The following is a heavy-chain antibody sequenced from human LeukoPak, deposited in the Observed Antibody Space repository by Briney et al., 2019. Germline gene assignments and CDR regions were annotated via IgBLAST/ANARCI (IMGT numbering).Heavy chain of an antibody. CDR3: ATDLGSSRPNF. Sequence: PGGSLRLSCAASGFSFSTYWMSWVRQAAGKGLEWVANIKQDGSEKYYVDSAKGRFTISRDNAKNSLYLQMNSLRAEDTAVYYCATDLGSSRPNFWGQGILVTVSS. V-gene: IGHV3-7*01. D-gene: IGHD6-13*01. CDR1: GFSFSTYW. J-gene: IGHJ4*02. CDR2: IKQDGSEK.